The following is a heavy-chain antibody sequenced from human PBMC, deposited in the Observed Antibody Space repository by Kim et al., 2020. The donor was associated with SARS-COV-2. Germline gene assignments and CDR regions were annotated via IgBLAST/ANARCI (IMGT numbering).Heavy chain of an antibody. Sequence: GGSLRLSCVASGFTFSSYGMHWVRQAPGKGLEWVAVISYDGSNKYYADSVKGRLTISRDNPKNTLFLQMNSLRTEDTAMYYCAKDLYIYGSGSYGDYWGPRTPVTVSS. V-gene: IGHV3-30*18. CDR3: AKDLYIYGSGSYGDY. CDR1: GFTFSSYG. J-gene: IGHJ4*02. D-gene: IGHD3-10*01. CDR2: ISYDGSNK.